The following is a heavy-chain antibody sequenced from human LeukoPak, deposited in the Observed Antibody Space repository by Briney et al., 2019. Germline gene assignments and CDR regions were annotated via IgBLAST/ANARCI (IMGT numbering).Heavy chain of an antibody. D-gene: IGHD2-15*01. CDR2: ISGSGGST. CDR1: GFTFSSYA. CDR3: AKDRYCSGGSCLFWFDP. Sequence: GGSLRLSCAASGFTFSSYAMSWVRQAPGKGLEWVSAISGSGGSTYYADSVKGRFTISRDNSKNTLYLQMNSLRAEDTAVYYCAKDRYCSGGSCLFWFDPWGQGTLVTVSS. V-gene: IGHV3-23*01. J-gene: IGHJ5*02.